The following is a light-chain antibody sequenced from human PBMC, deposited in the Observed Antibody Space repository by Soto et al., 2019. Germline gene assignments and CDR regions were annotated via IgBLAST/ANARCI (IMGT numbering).Light chain of an antibody. V-gene: IGLV2-11*01. Sequence: QSALTQPRSVSGSPGQSVTISCTGTSSDVGGYNYVSWYQQHPGKAPKLMIYDVSKRPSGVPDRFSGSKSGNTASLTISGLQADDEADYYCCSYAGSYTCLFGGGTKLTVL. J-gene: IGLJ2*01. CDR2: DVS. CDR3: CSYAGSYTCL. CDR1: SSDVGGYNY.